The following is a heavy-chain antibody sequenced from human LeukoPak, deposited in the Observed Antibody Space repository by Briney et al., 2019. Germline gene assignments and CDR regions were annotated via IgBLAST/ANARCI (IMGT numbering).Heavy chain of an antibody. V-gene: IGHV3-23*01. CDR2: ISGSGDST. D-gene: IGHD6-6*01. Sequence: GGSLRLSCAASGFTFSSYGMHWVRQAPGKGLEWVSAISGSGDSTYYADSVKGRFTISRDNSKNTLYVQMNSLRAEDTAVYYCAKGPPSSSAQYFQHWGQGALVTVSS. CDR3: AKGPPSSSAQYFQH. J-gene: IGHJ1*01. CDR1: GFTFSSYG.